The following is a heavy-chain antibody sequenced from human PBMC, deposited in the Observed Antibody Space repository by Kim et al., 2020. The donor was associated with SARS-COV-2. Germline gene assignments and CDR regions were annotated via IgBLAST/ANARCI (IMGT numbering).Heavy chain of an antibody. V-gene: IGHV1-69*04. CDR3: ASGCRPGITMVRGPCPGYYYYGMDV. J-gene: IGHJ6*02. CDR1: GGTFSSYA. D-gene: IGHD3-10*01. CDR2: IIPILGIA. Sequence: SVKVSCKASGGTFSSYAISWVRQAPGQGLEWMGRIIPILGIANYAQKFQGRVTITADKSTSTAYMELSSLRSEDTAVYYCASGCRPGITMVRGPCPGYYYYGMDVWGQGTTVTVSS.